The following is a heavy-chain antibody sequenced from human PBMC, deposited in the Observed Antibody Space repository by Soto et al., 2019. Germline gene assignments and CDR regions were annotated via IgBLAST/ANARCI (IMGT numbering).Heavy chain of an antibody. CDR2: VSGRGGGT. J-gene: IGHJ6*01. D-gene: IGHD4-17*01. Sequence: VQLLESGGGLVQPGGSLRLACTASGFTFNHYAMSWVRQAPGKGLEWVSAVSGRGGGTKYADSVKGRFIISRDNSNSTLYLQMDSLRGEDTAVYYCAKDSTVTTSLYFYYWGFDVWGQGTTVTVSS. V-gene: IGHV3-23*01. CDR3: AKDSTVTTSLYFYYWGFDV. CDR1: GFTFNHYA.